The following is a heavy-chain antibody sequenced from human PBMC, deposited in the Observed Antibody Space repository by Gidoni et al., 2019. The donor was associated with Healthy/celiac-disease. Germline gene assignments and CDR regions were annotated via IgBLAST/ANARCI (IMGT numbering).Heavy chain of an antibody. CDR3: ASPALKYYYDSSGYYPLDY. CDR1: GFTVSSKH. V-gene: IGHV3-53*02. J-gene: IGHJ4*02. CDR2: IDSGGST. D-gene: IGHD3-22*01. Sequence: EVQLVETGGGLIQPGGSLRLSCAAPGFTVSSKHMSWVRQAPGKGLEWVSVIDSGGSTYYADSVKGRFTISRDNSKNTLYLQMNSLRAEDTAVYYCASPALKYYYDSSGYYPLDYWGQGTLVTVSS.